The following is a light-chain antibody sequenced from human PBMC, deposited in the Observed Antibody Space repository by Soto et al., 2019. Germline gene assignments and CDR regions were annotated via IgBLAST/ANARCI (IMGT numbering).Light chain of an antibody. CDR3: SSFAGFNAHVV. CDR2: EVN. V-gene: IGLV2-8*01. CDR1: SSDVGGYNY. Sequence: QSALTQPPSASGSPGQSVTISCTGTSSDVGGYNYVSWYQQHPGKVPKLMIYEVNKRPSGVPDRFSGSKSGNTASLTVSGLQAEDEAAYYCSSFAGFNAHVVFGGGTQLTVL. J-gene: IGLJ2*01.